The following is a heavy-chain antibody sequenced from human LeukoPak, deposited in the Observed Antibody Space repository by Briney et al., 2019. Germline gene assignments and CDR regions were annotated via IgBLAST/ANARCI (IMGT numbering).Heavy chain of an antibody. D-gene: IGHD3-3*01. Sequence: ASLRVSCKASGYAFTGYYMQWVREAPGQGLEWMVWINPNSGGTKHAQKFEGRVTMTRDTSISTVYMELSRLRSDDTSVYYCARDVVHYDFWSGYLFDYWGQGTLVTVSS. CDR3: ARDVVHYDFWSGYLFDY. CDR2: INPNSGGT. J-gene: IGHJ4*02. CDR1: GYAFTGYY. V-gene: IGHV1-2*02.